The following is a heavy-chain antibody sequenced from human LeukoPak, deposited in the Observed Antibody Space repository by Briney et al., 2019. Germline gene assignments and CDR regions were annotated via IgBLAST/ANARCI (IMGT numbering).Heavy chain of an antibody. D-gene: IGHD2-2*02. Sequence: ASVKVSCKASGYTFTGYYMHWVRQAHGQGLEWMGWINPNSGGTNYAQKFQGRVTMTRDTSISTAYMELSRLRSDDTAVYYCAREPNCSSTSCYNPPDYWGQGTLVTVSS. V-gene: IGHV1-2*02. CDR2: INPNSGGT. CDR3: AREPNCSSTSCYNPPDY. J-gene: IGHJ4*02. CDR1: GYTFTGYY.